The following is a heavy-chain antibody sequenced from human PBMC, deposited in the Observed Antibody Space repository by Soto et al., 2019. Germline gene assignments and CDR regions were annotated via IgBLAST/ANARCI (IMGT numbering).Heavy chain of an antibody. CDR2: ISYDGSNK. D-gene: IGHD1-26*01. Sequence: GGSLRLSCAASGFTFSSYGMHWVRQAPGKGLEWVAVISYDGSNKYYADSVKGRLTVSRDNAKNTVYLHVNTLRDEDTAVYYCARGGAMGVDYWGQGTLVTVYS. J-gene: IGHJ4*02. CDR1: GFTFSSYG. CDR3: ARGGAMGVDY. V-gene: IGHV3-30*03.